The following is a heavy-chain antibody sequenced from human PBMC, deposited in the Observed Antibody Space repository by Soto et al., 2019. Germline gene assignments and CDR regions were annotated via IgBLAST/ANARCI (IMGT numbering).Heavy chain of an antibody. CDR2: ITFSGNTV. Sequence: PGGSLRLSCAASAFTFSDSYISWIRQAPGKGLEWISYITFSGNTVYYADSLKGRFTISRDNAKNSLYLQMNRLRAEDTAVYYCARVSWREKYGMDVWGQGTTVTSP. CDR3: ARVSWREKYGMDV. J-gene: IGHJ6*02. V-gene: IGHV3-11*01. CDR1: AFTFSDSY.